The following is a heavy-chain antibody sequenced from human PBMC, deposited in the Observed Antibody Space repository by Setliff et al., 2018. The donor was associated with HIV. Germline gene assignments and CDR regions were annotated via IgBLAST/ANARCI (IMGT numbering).Heavy chain of an antibody. J-gene: IGHJ4*02. V-gene: IGHV3-48*03. D-gene: IGHD7-27*01. CDR3: AREGPQTGDHSLALF. CDR1: GFTLSYYS. Sequence: LRLSCAASGFTLSYYSMNWVRQAPGKGLEWISYISTSGSTIYYADSVKGRFTIPRDNAKNSLYLQMNSLRSEDTAVYYCAREGPQTGDHSLALFWGQGTVVTVSS. CDR2: ISTSGSTI.